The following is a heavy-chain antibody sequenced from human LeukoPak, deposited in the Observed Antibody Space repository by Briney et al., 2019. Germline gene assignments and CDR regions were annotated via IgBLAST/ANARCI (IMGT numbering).Heavy chain of an antibody. V-gene: IGHV1-8*01. CDR2: MNPNSGNT. J-gene: IGHJ6*03. CDR3: ASIAAAGTYYYYMDV. D-gene: IGHD6-13*01. CDR1: GYTFTSYD. Sequence: GASVKVSCEASGYTFTSYDINWVRQATGQGLEWLGWMNPNSGNTGYAQKFQGRVTMTRNTSISTAYMELSSLRSEDTAVYYCASIAAAGTYYYYMDVWGKGTTVTVSS.